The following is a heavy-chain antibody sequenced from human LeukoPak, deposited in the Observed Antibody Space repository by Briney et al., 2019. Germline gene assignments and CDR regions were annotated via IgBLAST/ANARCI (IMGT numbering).Heavy chain of an antibody. Sequence: GGSLRLSCAASGFTFSSYAMSWVRQAPGKGLEWVSALSGSGGSSYFADSVKGRFTISRDNSKNTLYLQMNSLRAEDTAVYYCAKTTPIGGYYFVYWGQGTLVTVSS. CDR2: LSGSGGSS. J-gene: IGHJ4*02. D-gene: IGHD4-11*01. V-gene: IGHV3-23*01. CDR3: AKTTPIGGYYFVY. CDR1: GFTFSSYA.